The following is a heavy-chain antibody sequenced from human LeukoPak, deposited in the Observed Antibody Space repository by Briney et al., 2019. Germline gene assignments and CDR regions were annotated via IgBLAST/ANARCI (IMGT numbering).Heavy chain of an antibody. CDR2: INSDGSST. V-gene: IGHV3-74*01. Sequence: PGGSLRLSCAAPGFTFSSYWMHWVRQAPGKGLVWVSRINSDGSSTNYADSVKGRFTISRDNAKNTLYLQMNSLRVEDTAVYYCARALYYSNYLGYWGQGTLVSVSS. CDR1: GFTFSSYW. J-gene: IGHJ4*02. D-gene: IGHD2-2*01. CDR3: ARALYYSNYLGY.